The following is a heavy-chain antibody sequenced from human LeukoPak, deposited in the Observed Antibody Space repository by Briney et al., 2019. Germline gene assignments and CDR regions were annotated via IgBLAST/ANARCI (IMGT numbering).Heavy chain of an antibody. D-gene: IGHD3-22*01. Sequence: GGSLRLSCAASGFTVSSNSMTWVRQAPGKGLEWVSALSGGGGDTFHADSVRGRFTISRDNSRNTLYLQMHSLRAEDTAVYYCATHYYDSTGYYFPFDNWGQGTLVTVSS. CDR1: GFTVSSNS. V-gene: IGHV3-23*01. CDR3: ATHYYDSTGYYFPFDN. J-gene: IGHJ4*02. CDR2: LSGGGGDT.